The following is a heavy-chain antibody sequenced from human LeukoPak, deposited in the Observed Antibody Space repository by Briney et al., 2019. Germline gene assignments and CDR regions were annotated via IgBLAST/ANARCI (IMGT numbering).Heavy chain of an antibody. J-gene: IGHJ4*02. CDR3: ARVVVVPAAIYFDY. CDR2: ISAYDGNT. D-gene: IGHD2-2*01. CDR1: GYTFTSYG. V-gene: IGHV1-18*04. Sequence: SVKVSCKASGYTFTSYGISWVRQAPGQGLEWMGWISAYDGNTNYAQKLQGRVTMTTDTSTNTAYMELRSLRSDDTAVYYCARVVVVPAAIYFDYWGQGTLVTVSS.